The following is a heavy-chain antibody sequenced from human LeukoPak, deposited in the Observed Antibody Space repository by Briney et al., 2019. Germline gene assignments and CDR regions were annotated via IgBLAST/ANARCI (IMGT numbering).Heavy chain of an antibody. D-gene: IGHD2-15*01. V-gene: IGHV1-69*05. J-gene: IGHJ4*02. CDR2: IIPMIGTA. CDR3: ARDRGYCSGGACYVFDS. CDR1: GGTFRSYV. Sequence: ASVTVSCKASGGTFRSYVFSWLRQAPGTGLEWMGGIIPMIGTANYGEKFQGRVTMTTDESKSTAYMELSSLRSEDTAIYYCARDRGYCSGGACYVFDSWGQGTLVTVSS.